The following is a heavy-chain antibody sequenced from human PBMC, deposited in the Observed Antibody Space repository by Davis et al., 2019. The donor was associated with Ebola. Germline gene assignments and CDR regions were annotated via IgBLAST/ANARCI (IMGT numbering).Heavy chain of an antibody. V-gene: IGHV4-59*01. CDR2: IYYLGST. D-gene: IGHD2-2*01. Sequence: MPSETLSLTCTVPGGSMTDYYWSWIRQSPGKGLEWIGYIYYLGSTIYNPSLQSRVTISVDTSKNQFSLKLSSVTAADTAVYYCASAGVIPHLYYGMDVWGKGTTVTVSS. CDR1: GGSMTDYY. CDR3: ASAGVIPHLYYGMDV. J-gene: IGHJ6*04.